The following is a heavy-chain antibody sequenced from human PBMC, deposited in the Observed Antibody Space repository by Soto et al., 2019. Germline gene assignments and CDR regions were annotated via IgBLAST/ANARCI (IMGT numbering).Heavy chain of an antibody. CDR2: IYYSGST. V-gene: IGHV4-31*03. J-gene: IGHJ5*02. D-gene: IGHD3-10*01. CDR1: GGSISSGDYC. Sequence: QVQLQESGPGLVKPSQTLSLTCTVSGGSISSGDYCWSWIRQHPGKGLEWIGYIYYSGSTYYNPSLKSRLTISVDTSKNQFSLKLSSVTTADTAVYYCARDHPYGGSGSLGVLDPWGQGTLVTVSS. CDR3: ARDHPYGGSGSLGVLDP.